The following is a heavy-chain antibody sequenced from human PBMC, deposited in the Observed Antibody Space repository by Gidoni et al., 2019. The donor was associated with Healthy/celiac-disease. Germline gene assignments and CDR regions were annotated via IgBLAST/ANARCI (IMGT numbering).Heavy chain of an antibody. Sequence: QVQLQESGPGLVKPSETLSLTCAVSGYSISSGYYWGWIRQPPGKGLEWIGSIYHSGSTYYNPSLKSRVTISVDTSKNQFSLKLSSVTAADTAVYYCARERPNSTPDYWGQGTLVTVSS. CDR2: IYHSGST. CDR3: ARERPNSTPDY. V-gene: IGHV4-38-2*02. J-gene: IGHJ4*02. CDR1: GYSISSGYY. D-gene: IGHD2-2*01.